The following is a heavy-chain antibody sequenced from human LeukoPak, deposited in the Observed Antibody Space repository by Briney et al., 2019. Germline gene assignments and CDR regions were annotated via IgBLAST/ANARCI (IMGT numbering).Heavy chain of an antibody. D-gene: IGHD2-2*01. CDR3: ARDVTAAAHNLGDY. V-gene: IGHV1-8*01. CDR1: GYTFTSYD. J-gene: IGHJ4*02. CDR2: MNPNSGNT. Sequence: ASVKVSCKASGYTFTSYDINWVRQATGQGLEWMGWMNPNSGNTGYAQKFQGRVTMTRNTSISTAYMELSSLRSEDTAVYYCARDVTAAAHNLGDYWGQGTLVTVSS.